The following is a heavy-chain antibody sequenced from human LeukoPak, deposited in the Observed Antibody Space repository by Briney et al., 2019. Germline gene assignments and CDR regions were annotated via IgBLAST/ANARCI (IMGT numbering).Heavy chain of an antibody. CDR1: GGSISSYY. D-gene: IGHD3-10*01. CDR2: IYTSGST. V-gene: IGHV4-4*07. Sequence: SETLSLTCTVSGGSISSYYWSWIRQPAAQGVEWIGRIYTSGSTNYNPSLTRRVTMSVDTSKNQFSLKLSSVTAADTAVYYCARVTVVRGVTYVFDYWGQGTLVTVSS. CDR3: ARVTVVRGVTYVFDY. J-gene: IGHJ4*02.